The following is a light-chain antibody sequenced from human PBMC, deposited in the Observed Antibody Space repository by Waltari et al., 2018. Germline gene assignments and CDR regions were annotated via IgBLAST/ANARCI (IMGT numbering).Light chain of an antibody. V-gene: IGKV1-5*03. CDR2: KAS. CDR3: QQYDSLPVT. Sequence: DIQLTQSPSTLPASVGDRVTITCRASNYVKNNLAWYQQKPGQPPKVVIHKASRLESGVPSRLSRSGFVTECTLTVSSLQPGYFATYYCQQYDSLPVTFGGGTKVEIK. CDR1: NYVKNN. J-gene: IGKJ4*01.